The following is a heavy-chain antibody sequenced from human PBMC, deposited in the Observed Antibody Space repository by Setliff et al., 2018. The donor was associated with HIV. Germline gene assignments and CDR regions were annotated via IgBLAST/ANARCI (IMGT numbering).Heavy chain of an antibody. CDR2: IIPIFGTT. J-gene: IGHJ4*02. D-gene: IGHD3-22*01. V-gene: IGHV1-69*13. Sequence: VASVKVSCKASGGTFSSYAISWVRQAPGQGLEWMGGIIPIFGTTNYAQKFQGRLTITADESTSTAYMELSSLRSDDTAVYYCARGMDYYDTSGYYQYYFDYWGQGTLVTVSS. CDR1: GGTFSSYA. CDR3: ARGMDYYDTSGYYQYYFDY.